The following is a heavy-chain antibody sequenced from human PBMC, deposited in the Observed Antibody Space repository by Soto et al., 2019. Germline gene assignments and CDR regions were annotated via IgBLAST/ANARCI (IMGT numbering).Heavy chain of an antibody. CDR3: ARVGQQWLSGWVDY. Sequence: GWSLRLSCKASGFSFSDYAMTLVRQAPGKGLEWVSVISGSGDNTYYADSVKGRFTISRDNAKNSLYLQMNSLRAEDTAVYYCARVGQQWLSGWVDYWGEGTLVTVS. D-gene: IGHD6-19*01. V-gene: IGHV3-23*01. CDR2: ISGSGDNT. J-gene: IGHJ4*02. CDR1: GFSFSDYA.